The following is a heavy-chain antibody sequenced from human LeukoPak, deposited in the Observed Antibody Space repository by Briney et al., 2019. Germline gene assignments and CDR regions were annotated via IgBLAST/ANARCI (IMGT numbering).Heavy chain of an antibody. CDR2: INPNSGGT. D-gene: IGHD6-19*01. CDR3: ARPYSSGWYSSDY. J-gene: IGHJ4*02. V-gene: IGHV1-2*02. Sequence: ASVKVSCKASGYTFTGYYMHWVRQAPGQGLEWMGWINPNSGGTNYAQKFQGRVTMTRDTSISTAYMELSRLRSDDTAVYYCARPYSSGWYSSDYWGQGTLVTVSS. CDR1: GYTFTGYY.